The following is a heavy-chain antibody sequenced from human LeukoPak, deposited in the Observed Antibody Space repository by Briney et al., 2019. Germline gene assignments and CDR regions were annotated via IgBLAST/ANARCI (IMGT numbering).Heavy chain of an antibody. V-gene: IGHV4-34*01. D-gene: IGHD6-13*01. CDR1: GGTFSGYY. CDR3: ARSGSRSPPPL. J-gene: IGHJ4*02. CDR2: INHSAST. Sequence: SETLSLTCDVYGGTFSGYYWSWIRQPPGKGLAWIAEINHSASTNYNPSLKSRATISLDTSKNQFSLKLSSVTAADTAVYYCARSGSRSPPPLWGQGTLVTVSS.